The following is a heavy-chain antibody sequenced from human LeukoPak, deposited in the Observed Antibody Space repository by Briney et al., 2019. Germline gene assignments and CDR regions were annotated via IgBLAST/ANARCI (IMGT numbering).Heavy chain of an antibody. CDR2: ISAYNGNT. J-gene: IGHJ4*02. Sequence: ASVKVSCKASGYXFTSYGISWVRQAPGQGLEWMGWISAYNGNTNYAQKLQGRVTMTTDTSTSTAYMELRSLRSDDTAVYYCARGSIVVVPAAMPQFDYWGQGTLVTVSS. D-gene: IGHD2-2*01. CDR1: GYXFTSYG. V-gene: IGHV1-18*01. CDR3: ARGSIVVVPAAMPQFDY.